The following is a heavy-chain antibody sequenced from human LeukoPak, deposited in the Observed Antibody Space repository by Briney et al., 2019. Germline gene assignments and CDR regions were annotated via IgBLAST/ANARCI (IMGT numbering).Heavy chain of an antibody. CDR2: INPSGANT. CDR1: GFTFSNYV. Sequence: GGSLRLSCAASGFTFSNYVMSWVRQAPGKGLEWISTINPSGANTYSAASVRGRLTISRDNSKDSLHLQMNGLRADDTAIYYFAKNAVVVAASYLFDFWGQGTLVTVSS. CDR3: AKNAVVVAASYLFDF. D-gene: IGHD2-15*01. J-gene: IGHJ4*02. V-gene: IGHV3-23*01.